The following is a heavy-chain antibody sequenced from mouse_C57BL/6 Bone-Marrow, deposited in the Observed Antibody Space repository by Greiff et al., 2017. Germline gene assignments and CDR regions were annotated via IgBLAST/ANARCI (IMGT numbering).Heavy chain of an antibody. D-gene: IGHD1-1*01. V-gene: IGHV5-6*01. CDR3: ARRAYGSSGFAY. J-gene: IGHJ3*01. CDR2: ISSGGSYT. Sequence: EVQLVESGGDLVKPGGSLKLSCAASGFTFSSYGMSWFRQTPDKRLEWVATISSGGSYTYYPDSVKGRFTISRDNAKNTLYLQMSSLKSEDTAMYYCARRAYGSSGFAYWGQGTLVTVSA. CDR1: GFTFSSYG.